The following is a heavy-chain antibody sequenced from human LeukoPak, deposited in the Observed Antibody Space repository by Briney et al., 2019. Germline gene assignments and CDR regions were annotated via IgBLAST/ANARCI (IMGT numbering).Heavy chain of an antibody. CDR2: IYYSGST. D-gene: IGHD2/OR15-2a*01. J-gene: IGHJ2*01. CDR1: GGSISSSSYY. V-gene: IGHV4-39*07. CDR3: AKIFDWYFDL. Sequence: SETLSLTCTVSGGSISSSSYYWGWIRQPPGKGLEWIGSIYYSGSTYYNPSLKSRVTISVDTSKNQFSLKLSSVTAADTAVYYCAKIFDWYFDLWGRGTLVTVSS.